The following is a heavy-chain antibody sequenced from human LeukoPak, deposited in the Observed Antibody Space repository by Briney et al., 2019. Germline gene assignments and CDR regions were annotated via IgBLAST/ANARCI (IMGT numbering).Heavy chain of an antibody. V-gene: IGHV3-74*01. CDR3: ARGNAHAFDI. CDR2: IHSDGSST. J-gene: IGHJ3*02. D-gene: IGHD1-1*01. CDR1: GFTFSNYW. Sequence: PGGSLRLSCAASGFTFSNYWMHWVRQAPGKGLVWVSRIHSDGSSTTPADSVKGRFTISRDNAENTLYLQMNSLRAEDTAVYFCARGNAHAFDIWGQGTMVTVSS.